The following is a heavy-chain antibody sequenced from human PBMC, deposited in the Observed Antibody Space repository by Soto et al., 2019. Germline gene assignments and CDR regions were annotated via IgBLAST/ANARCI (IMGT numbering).Heavy chain of an antibody. D-gene: IGHD3-10*01. CDR1: GFTFSTTW. V-gene: IGHV3-74*03. J-gene: IGHJ6*02. CDR2: IDADDSSA. Sequence: MQLVESGGGLVQPGGSLRLSCVVSGFTFSTTWMHWVRQAPGKGLVWVSRIDADDSSATYADSVKGRFTISRDNSKNTLYLQMNSLRPEDTAVYYCARDYYYSVDVWGQGTSVTVSS. CDR3: ARDYYYSVDV.